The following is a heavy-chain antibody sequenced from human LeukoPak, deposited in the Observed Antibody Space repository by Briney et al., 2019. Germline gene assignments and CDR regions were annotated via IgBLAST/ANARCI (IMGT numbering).Heavy chain of an antibody. CDR3: ARVRFYYFDY. CDR2: INHSGST. Sequence: PSETLSLTCAVYGGSFSGYYWSWIRQPPGKGLERIGEINHSGSTNYNPSLKSRVTISVDTSKNQFSLKLSSVTAADTAVYYCARVRFYYFDYWGQGTLVTVSS. V-gene: IGHV4-34*01. CDR1: GGSFSGYY. J-gene: IGHJ4*02. D-gene: IGHD3-16*01.